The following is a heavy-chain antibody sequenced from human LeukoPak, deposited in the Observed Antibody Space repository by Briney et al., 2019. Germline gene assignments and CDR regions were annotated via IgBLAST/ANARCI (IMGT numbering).Heavy chain of an antibody. J-gene: IGHJ3*02. CDR2: ISSSGSTI. Sequence: GGSLRLSCAASGFTFSSYEMNWVRQAPGKGLEWVSYISSSGSTIYYADSVKGRFTISRDNAKNSLYLQMNSLRAEDTALYYCAREVDAFDIWGQGTMVTVSS. CDR1: GFTFSSYE. V-gene: IGHV3-48*03. CDR3: AREVDAFDI.